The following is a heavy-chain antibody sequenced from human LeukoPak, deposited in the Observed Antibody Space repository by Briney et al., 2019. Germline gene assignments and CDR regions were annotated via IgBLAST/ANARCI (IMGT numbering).Heavy chain of an antibody. CDR3: VRQLIRFWFDP. CDR2: INPDGSQR. D-gene: IGHD2-21*01. J-gene: IGHJ5*02. V-gene: IGHV3-7*01. CDR1: GFTFSLYW. Sequence: GGSLRLSCAASGFTFSLYWMTWVRQSPGKGLEWVADINPDGSQRYSVDSVKGRFTISRDNAKNSMFLQMNSLRADDTATYDCVRQLIRFWFDPWGQGTRVTVSS.